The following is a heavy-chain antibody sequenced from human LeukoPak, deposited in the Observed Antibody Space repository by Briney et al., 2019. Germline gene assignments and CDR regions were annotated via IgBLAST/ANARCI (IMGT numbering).Heavy chain of an antibody. CDR2: ISPTGGDT. V-gene: IGHV1-46*01. D-gene: IGHD3-10*01. Sequence: ASVKVSCKASGYTFTSYYMHWVRQAPGQGLEWMGIISPTGGDTRYAQNFQGRVTMTRDTSTSTVYMELSSLRSEDTAVYYCATGQHYYGSGSYDYWGQGTLVTVSS. CDR3: ATGQHYYGSGSYDY. J-gene: IGHJ4*02. CDR1: GYTFTSYY.